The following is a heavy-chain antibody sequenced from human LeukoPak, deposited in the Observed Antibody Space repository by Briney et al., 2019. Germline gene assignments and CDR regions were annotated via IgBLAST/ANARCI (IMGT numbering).Heavy chain of an antibody. CDR3: ARVGYYYDSSGYYVPGAFDI. Sequence: PSETLSLTCAVYGGSFSGYYWSWIRQPPGKGLEWIGEINHSGSTNYNPSLKSRVTISVDTSKNQFSLKLSSVTAADTAVYYCARVGYYYDSSGYYVPGAFDIWGQGTMVTVSS. J-gene: IGHJ3*02. CDR1: GGSFSGYY. V-gene: IGHV4-34*01. D-gene: IGHD3-22*01. CDR2: INHSGST.